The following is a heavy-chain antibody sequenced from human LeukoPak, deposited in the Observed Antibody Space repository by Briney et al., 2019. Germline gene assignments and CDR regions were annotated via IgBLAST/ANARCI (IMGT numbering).Heavy chain of an antibody. Sequence: TGGSLRLSCAAAGFTFSSSRMSWARQAPGKGLEWVSAISGSGGSTYYADSVKGRFTISRDNSKNTLYLQMNSLTAEDTAIYYCAKAPAMGRLDPWGQGTLVTVSS. J-gene: IGHJ5*02. CDR2: ISGSGGST. CDR1: GFTFSSSR. V-gene: IGHV3-23*01. D-gene: IGHD5-18*01. CDR3: AKAPAMGRLDP.